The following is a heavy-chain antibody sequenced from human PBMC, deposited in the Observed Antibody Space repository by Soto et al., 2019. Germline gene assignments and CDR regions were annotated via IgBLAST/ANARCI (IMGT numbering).Heavy chain of an antibody. CDR3: ARHLYYGDYLYGMDV. CDR2: IVGGSGKT. J-gene: IGHJ6*02. V-gene: IGHV1-58*02. D-gene: IGHD3-3*01. Sequence: SVKVSCKASGFTFRSSGIQWVRQARGQRLEWIGWIVGGSGKTKYAQEFQERVTMTRDMSTSTAYMELSGLRSEDTAMYYCARHLYYGDYLYGMDVWGQGTTVTVSS. CDR1: GFTFRSSG.